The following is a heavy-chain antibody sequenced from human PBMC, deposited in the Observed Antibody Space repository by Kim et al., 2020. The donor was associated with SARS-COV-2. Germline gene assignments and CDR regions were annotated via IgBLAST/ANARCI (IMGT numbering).Heavy chain of an antibody. Sequence: SETLSLSCTVSGGSIDAYYWSWVRQPPGKGLEWIGHISYSGSTNYNPSLTSRATMSVDTSKTHFSLRLSFVTAADTAVYYCARDRGLWNGYYYGMDVWG. CDR2: ISYSGST. CDR3: ARDRGLWNGYYYGMDV. CDR1: GGSIDAYY. D-gene: IGHD1-1*01. V-gene: IGHV4-59*13. J-gene: IGHJ6*02.